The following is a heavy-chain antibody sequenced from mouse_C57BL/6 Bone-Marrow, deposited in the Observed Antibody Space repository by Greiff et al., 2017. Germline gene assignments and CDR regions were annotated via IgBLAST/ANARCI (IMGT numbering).Heavy chain of an antibody. CDR1: GFTFSSYG. CDR2: ISSGGSYT. Sequence: DVKLVESGGDLVKPGGSLKLSCAASGFTFSSYGLSWVRQTPDKRLEWVATISSGGSYTYSPDSVKGRFTISRDNAKNTLYLQMSSLKSEDTAMYYCARRGWLLRYWYFDVWGTGTTVTVSS. J-gene: IGHJ1*03. V-gene: IGHV5-6*02. CDR3: ARRGWLLRYWYFDV. D-gene: IGHD2-3*01.